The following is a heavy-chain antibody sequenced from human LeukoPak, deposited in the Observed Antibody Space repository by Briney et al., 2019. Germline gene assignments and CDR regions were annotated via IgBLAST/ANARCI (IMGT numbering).Heavy chain of an antibody. V-gene: IGHV1-2*02. Sequence: ASVKVSCKASGYTFTGYYMHWVRQAPGQGLEWMGWINPNSGGTNYAQKFQGRVTMTRDTSISTAYMELRRLRSDDTAVDYCATGRWFGKYLDVWGKGTTVTISS. J-gene: IGHJ6*04. CDR1: GYTFTGYY. CDR3: ATGRWFGKYLDV. CDR2: INPNSGGT. D-gene: IGHD3-10*01.